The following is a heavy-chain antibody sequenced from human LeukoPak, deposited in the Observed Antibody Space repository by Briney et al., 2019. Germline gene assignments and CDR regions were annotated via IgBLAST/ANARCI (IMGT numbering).Heavy chain of an antibody. CDR3: AIQPGGIVGAIDY. CDR2: ISSSGGST. Sequence: GGSLRLSCAASGITFSSYAMSWVRQAPGKGLEWVSGISSSGGSTYYADSVKGRFTISRDNSKNTLCLQMNSLRAKDTAVYYCAIQPGGIVGAIDYWSQGTLVTVSS. J-gene: IGHJ4*02. D-gene: IGHD1-26*01. V-gene: IGHV3-23*01. CDR1: GITFSSYA.